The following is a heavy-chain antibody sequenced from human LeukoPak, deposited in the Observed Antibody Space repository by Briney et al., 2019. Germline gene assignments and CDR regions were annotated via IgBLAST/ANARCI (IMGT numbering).Heavy chain of an antibody. CDR2: ISGSGEST. V-gene: IGHV3-23*01. Sequence: GGSLRLSCATSGTTFSDYAVSWVRQAPGKGLEWVSAISGSGESTYYADSVKGRFTVSRDSSKNTVYLQMISLRAEDTAVYYCAKGRDYDFWSGHIPFDYWGQGTLVAVSS. J-gene: IGHJ4*02. CDR3: AKGRDYDFWSGHIPFDY. CDR1: GTTFSDYA. D-gene: IGHD3-3*01.